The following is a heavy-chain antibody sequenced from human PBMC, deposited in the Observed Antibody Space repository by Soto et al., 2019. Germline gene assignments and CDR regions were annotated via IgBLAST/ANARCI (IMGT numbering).Heavy chain of an antibody. J-gene: IGHJ4*02. D-gene: IGHD3-22*01. V-gene: IGHV3-21*04. Sequence: EVQLVESGGGLVKPGGSLRLSCEASGFTFSVHSMNWVRQAPGRGLEWVSSISSSGSTIYYADSVKGRFTISRDNAKNSLYLQMNSLRAEDTAVYYCARLYDSSFLGYWGQGTLVTVSS. CDR2: ISSSGSTI. CDR3: ARLYDSSFLGY. CDR1: GFTFSVHS.